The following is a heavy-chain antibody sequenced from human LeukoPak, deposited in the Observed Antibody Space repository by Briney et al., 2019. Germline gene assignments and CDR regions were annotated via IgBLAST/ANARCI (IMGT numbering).Heavy chain of an antibody. CDR3: ARHAVGYYYDRSGYYSAFDI. CDR1: GYSISSGYY. Sequence: SETLSLTCAVSGYSISSGYYWGWIRQPPGKGLEWIGNIYHSGSTYYNPSLKSRVTISVDTSKNLFSLKLSSVTAADTAVYYCARHAVGYYYDRSGYYSAFDIWGQGTMATVSS. D-gene: IGHD3-22*01. CDR2: IYHSGST. V-gene: IGHV4-38-2*01. J-gene: IGHJ3*02.